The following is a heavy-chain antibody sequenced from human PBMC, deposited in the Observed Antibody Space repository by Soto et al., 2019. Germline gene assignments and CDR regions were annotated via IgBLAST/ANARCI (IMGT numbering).Heavy chain of an antibody. J-gene: IGHJ6*02. CDR3: AKDHHTMTTVTTYYYGMDV. CDR1: GFNFSSHG. V-gene: IGHV3-30*18. Sequence: GGSHRLSCGASGFNFSSHGVHWVRQAPGKGLEWVAVISYDGSNKYYADSVKGRFTISRDNSKNTLYLQMNSLRAEDTAVYYCAKDHHTMTTVTTYYYGMDVWGQGTTVTVSS. CDR2: ISYDGSNK. D-gene: IGHD4-4*01.